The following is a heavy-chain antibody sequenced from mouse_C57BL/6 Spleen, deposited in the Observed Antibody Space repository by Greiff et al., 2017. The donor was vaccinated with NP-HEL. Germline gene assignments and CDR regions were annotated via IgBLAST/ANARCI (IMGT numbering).Heavy chain of an antibody. CDR2: IDPENGDT. J-gene: IGHJ2*01. D-gene: IGHD1-1*01. V-gene: IGHV14-4*01. CDR3: TTDGSSPFY. CDR1: GFNIKDDY. Sequence: VQLKESGAELVRPGASVKLSCTASGFNIKDDYMHWVKQRPEQGLEWIGWIDPENGDTEYASKFQGKATITADTSSNTAYLQLSSLTSEDTAVYYCTTDGSSPFYWGQGTTLTVSS.